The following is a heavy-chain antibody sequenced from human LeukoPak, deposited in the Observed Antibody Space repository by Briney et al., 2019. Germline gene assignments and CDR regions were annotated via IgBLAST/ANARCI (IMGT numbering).Heavy chain of an antibody. J-gene: IGHJ4*02. V-gene: IGHV5-51*01. D-gene: IGHD3-3*01. CDR1: GYSFTSYW. CDR3: ARTPGPLRFLDY. CDR2: IFPGDSDT. Sequence: GESLKISCKGSGYSFTSYWIGWVRQMPGKGLEWMGIIFPGDSDTRYSPSFQGQVTMSVDMSLSTAYLQWSSLEASDTAMYYCARTPGPLRFLDYWAQGTLVTVSS.